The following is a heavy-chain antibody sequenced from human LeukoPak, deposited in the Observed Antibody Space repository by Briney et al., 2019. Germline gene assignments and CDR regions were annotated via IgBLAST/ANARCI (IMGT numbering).Heavy chain of an antibody. CDR3: ANLIVVVYDAFDI. D-gene: IGHD3-22*01. CDR2: ISGSGGST. CDR1: GFTFSSYA. Sequence: GGSLRLSCAASGFTFSSYAMSWVRQAPGKGLEWVSAISGSGGSTYYADSVKGRFTISRDNSKNTLYLQMNSLRAEDTAVYYCANLIVVVYDAFDIWGQGTMVTVSS. J-gene: IGHJ3*02. V-gene: IGHV3-23*01.